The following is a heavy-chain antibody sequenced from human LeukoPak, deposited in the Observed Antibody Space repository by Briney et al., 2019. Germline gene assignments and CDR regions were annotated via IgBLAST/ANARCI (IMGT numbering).Heavy chain of an antibody. J-gene: IGHJ6*02. CDR3: ARESYYYDSSGYYSRTDYYYGMDV. CDR2: ISSSSSTI. D-gene: IGHD3-22*01. CDR1: GFTFSSYS. Sequence: GGSLRLSCAASGFTFSSYSMNWVRQAPGKGLEWVSYISSSSSTIYYADSVKGRFTISRDNAKNSLYLQMNSLRAEDTAVYYCARESYYYDSSGYYSRTDYYYGMDVWGQGTTVTVSS. V-gene: IGHV3-48*01.